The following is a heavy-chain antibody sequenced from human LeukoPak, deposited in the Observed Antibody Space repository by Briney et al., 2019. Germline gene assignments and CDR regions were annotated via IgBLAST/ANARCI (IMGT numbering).Heavy chain of an antibody. Sequence: SETLSLTCTVSGGSISSYYWSWIRQPPGKGLEWIGYIYYSGSTNYNPSLKSRVTISVDTSKNQFSLKLSSVAAADTAVYYCARRGYSYGLDYFDYWGQGTLVTVSS. CDR2: IYYSGST. J-gene: IGHJ4*02. V-gene: IGHV4-59*08. CDR1: GGSISSYY. CDR3: ARRGYSYGLDYFDY. D-gene: IGHD5-18*01.